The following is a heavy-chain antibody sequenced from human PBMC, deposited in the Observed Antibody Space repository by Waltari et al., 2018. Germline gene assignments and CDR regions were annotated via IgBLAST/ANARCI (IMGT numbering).Heavy chain of an antibody. J-gene: IGHJ4*02. CDR1: GFTFSRYA. V-gene: IGHV3-23*03. CDR2: IYSGGST. CDR3: AKGPHDWPMDY. D-gene: IGHD3-9*01. Sequence: EVQLLESGGGLVQPGGSLRLSCAASGFTFSRYAMSWVRQAPGKGLEWVSVIYSGGSTYYADSVKGRFTISRDNSKNTLYLQMNSLRAEDTAVYYCAKGPHDWPMDYWGQGTLVTVSS.